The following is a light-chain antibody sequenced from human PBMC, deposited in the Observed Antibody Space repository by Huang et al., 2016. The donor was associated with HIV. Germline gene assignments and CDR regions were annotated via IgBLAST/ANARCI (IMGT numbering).Light chain of an antibody. CDR3: QQRSNWPPWT. CDR2: DAS. CDR1: QSVSSY. J-gene: IGKJ1*01. V-gene: IGKV3-11*01. Sequence: EIVLTQSPATLSLSPGERATLSCRASQSVSSYLAWYQQKPGQAPRLLIDDASNRATGIPARCSGSGSGTDFTLTISSLEPEDFAIYYCQQRSNWPPWTFGQGTKVEIK.